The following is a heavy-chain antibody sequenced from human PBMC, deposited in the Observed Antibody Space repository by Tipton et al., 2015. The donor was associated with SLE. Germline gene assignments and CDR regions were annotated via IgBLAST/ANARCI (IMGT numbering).Heavy chain of an antibody. V-gene: IGHV1-18*01. D-gene: IGHD5-18*01. CDR3: ARVRVDTAMGVFDF. CDR1: GYTFTTYG. Sequence: QSGAEVKKPGASVKVSCKASGYTFTTYGISWVRQAPGQGLEWMGWISVYNGNTNYAQKLQGRVTMTTDTSTSTAYMELRSLRSDDTAIYYCARVRVDTAMGVFDFWGQGTLVTVSS. CDR2: ISVYNGNT. J-gene: IGHJ4*02.